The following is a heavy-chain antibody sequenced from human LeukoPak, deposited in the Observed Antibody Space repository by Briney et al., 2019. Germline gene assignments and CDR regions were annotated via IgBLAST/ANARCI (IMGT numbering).Heavy chain of an antibody. D-gene: IGHD3-22*01. Sequence: QPGGSLRLSCAASGFTFSSYWMHWVRQAPGKGLVWVSRINIDGSSTSYADSVKGRFTISRDNAKNTLYLQMNSLRAEDTAVYYCAREGADYYDSSGYYPSWYFDLWGRGTQVTVSS. CDR2: INIDGSST. J-gene: IGHJ2*01. CDR3: AREGADYYDSSGYYPSWYFDL. V-gene: IGHV3-74*01. CDR1: GFTFSSYW.